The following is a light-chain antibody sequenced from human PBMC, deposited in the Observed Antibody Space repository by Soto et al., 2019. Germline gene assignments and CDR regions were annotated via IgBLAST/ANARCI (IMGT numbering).Light chain of an antibody. Sequence: EIVLTQSPATLCLSPGERATLSCRASQSVSRNLAWYQQKPGQAPRLLIYDASNRATGIPARFSGSGSGTDFTLTISSLEPEDFVVYYCHQRSNWPPGFGQGTRLEIK. J-gene: IGKJ5*01. V-gene: IGKV3-11*01. CDR2: DAS. CDR3: HQRSNWPPG. CDR1: QSVSRN.